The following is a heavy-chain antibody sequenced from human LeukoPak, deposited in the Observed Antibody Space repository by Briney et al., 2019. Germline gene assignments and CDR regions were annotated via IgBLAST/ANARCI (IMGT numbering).Heavy chain of an antibody. CDR2: IKEDGSEK. V-gene: IGHV3-7*01. CDR3: ATARYSDF. CDR1: GFTFSNYW. Sequence: GGSLRLSCVASGFTFSNYWMTWVRQAPGKGLEWVPNIKEDGSEKTYPHSVKGRSTISRDNAKTSLYLQLNTLGGEDPPVYSSATARYSDFWGQGPLVTVSS. J-gene: IGHJ4*02.